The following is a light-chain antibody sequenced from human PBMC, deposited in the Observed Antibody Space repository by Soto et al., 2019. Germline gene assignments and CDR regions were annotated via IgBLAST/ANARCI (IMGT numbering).Light chain of an antibody. V-gene: IGKV1-6*01. CDR2: ATS. CDR3: LQDYNYPWT. Sequence: AIQMTQSPSSLSASVGDRVTITCRASQVIGSDLGWFQQRPGRAPRLLIYATSSLQSGVPSRFSGSGSGTDFTLTISSPQPEDFATYYCLQDYNYPWTFGQGTKVDIK. CDR1: QVIGSD. J-gene: IGKJ1*01.